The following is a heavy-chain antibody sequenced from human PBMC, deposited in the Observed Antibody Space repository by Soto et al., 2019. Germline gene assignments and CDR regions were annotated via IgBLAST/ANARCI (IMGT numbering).Heavy chain of an antibody. J-gene: IGHJ5*02. CDR1: VYSFTGYY. V-gene: IGHV1-2*02. CDR3: ARGSDYDPGNWFDH. D-gene: IGHD3-22*01. Sequence: XSVKVSCKASVYSFTGYYMHWVRQAPGQGLEWMGWINPNSGGTNYAQKFQGRVTMTRDTSISTAYMELSRLRSDDTAVYYCARGSDYDPGNWFDHRGQGPLVTVSS. CDR2: INPNSGGT.